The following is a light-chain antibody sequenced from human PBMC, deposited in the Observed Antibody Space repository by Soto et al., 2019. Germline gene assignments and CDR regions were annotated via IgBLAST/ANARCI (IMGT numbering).Light chain of an antibody. V-gene: IGKV3D-20*02. Sequence: ETVITQSPATLPVSPGGGATLSCRSSQSVSSNYLAWYQQKPGQAPRLLIYGASSRATGIPDRFSGSGSGADFTLTISSLEPEDFAIYYCQQRNTWPPVTFGQGTRLE. CDR3: QQRNTWPPVT. J-gene: IGKJ5*01. CDR1: QSVSSNY. CDR2: GAS.